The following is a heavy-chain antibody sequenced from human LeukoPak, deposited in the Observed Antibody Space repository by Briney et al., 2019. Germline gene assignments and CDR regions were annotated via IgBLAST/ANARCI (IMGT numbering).Heavy chain of an antibody. V-gene: IGHV3-11*01. CDR2: ISRGSGSTR. CDR1: GFTFSDFY. D-gene: IGHD2-2*01. CDR3: VRYAPVDH. Sequence: GGSLRLSCAASGFTFSDFYMSWFRQVPGKGLEAVAYISRGSGSTRYYTDSARGRFTISRDNGENAVHLQMNSLRTDDTAVYYCVRYAPVDHWGRGALVTVSS. J-gene: IGHJ4*02.